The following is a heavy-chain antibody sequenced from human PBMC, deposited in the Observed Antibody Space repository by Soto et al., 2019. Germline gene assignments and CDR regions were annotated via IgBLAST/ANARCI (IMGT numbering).Heavy chain of an antibody. J-gene: IGHJ4*02. CDR1: GGSISSYY. CDR2: IYTSGTT. Sequence: PSETLSLTCTVSGGSISSYYWSWIRQPAGKGLEWIGRIYTSGTTYHNPSLRSRLTISGDASKNQFSLKLSSVTDADTALYYCARGRGYSYGPYYFDYWGQGTLVTVSS. CDR3: ARGRGYSYGPYYFDY. D-gene: IGHD5-18*01. V-gene: IGHV4-4*07.